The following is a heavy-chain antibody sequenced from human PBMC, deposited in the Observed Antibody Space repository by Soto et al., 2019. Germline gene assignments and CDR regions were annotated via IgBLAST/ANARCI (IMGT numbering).Heavy chain of an antibody. CDR3: ARGRTVRNYADDSSDYFYFFGY. CDR1: GDSISTFY. D-gene: IGHD3-22*01. CDR2: VYYTGST. J-gene: IGHJ4*02. Sequence: KTSETLSLTCTVSGDSISTFYWGWMRQSPGKELEWIGYVYYTGSTNYNPSLKSRVTISVDRSKNQFSLKLTSANAADTAAYYCARGRTVRNYADDSSDYFYFFGYWGQGTQVTVSS. V-gene: IGHV4-59*01.